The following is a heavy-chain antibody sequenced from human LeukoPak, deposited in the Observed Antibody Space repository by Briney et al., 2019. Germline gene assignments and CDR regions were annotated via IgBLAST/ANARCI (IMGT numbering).Heavy chain of an antibody. V-gene: IGHV4-59*01. D-gene: IGHD6-13*01. Sequence: PSETLSLTCTVSGGSISSYYWSWIRQPPGKGLEWIGYIYYSGSTNYNPSLKSRVTISVDTSKNQFSLKLSSVTAADTAVYYCARVGKYSSSWYAYFYYYYMDVWGKGTTVTVSS. CDR3: ARVGKYSSSWYAYFYYYYMDV. J-gene: IGHJ6*03. CDR1: GGSISSYY. CDR2: IYYSGST.